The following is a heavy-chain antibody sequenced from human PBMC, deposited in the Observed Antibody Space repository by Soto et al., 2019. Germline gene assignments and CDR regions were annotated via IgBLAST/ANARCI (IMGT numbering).Heavy chain of an antibody. J-gene: IGHJ5*02. D-gene: IGHD6-6*01. CDR1: GYTFTSYG. CDR2: ISAYNGNT. V-gene: IGHV1-18*04. Sequence: ASVKVSCKASGYTFTSYGISWVRQAPGQGLEWMGWISAYNGNTNYAQKLQGRVTMTTDTSTSTAYMELRSLRSDDTAVYYCARDEGIAARLVWFDPWGQGTLVTVSS. CDR3: ARDEGIAARLVWFDP.